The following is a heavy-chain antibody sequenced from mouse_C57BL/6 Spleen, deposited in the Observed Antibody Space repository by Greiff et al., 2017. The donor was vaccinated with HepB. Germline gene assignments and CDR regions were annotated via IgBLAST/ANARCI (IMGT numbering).Heavy chain of an antibody. D-gene: IGHD2-3*01. CDR1: GYTFTDYE. Sequence: QVQLQQSGAELVRPGASVTLSCKASGYTFTDYEMHWVKQTPVHGLEWIGAIDPETGGTAYNQKFKGKAILTADKSSRKADRELRSLTSEDSAVYYCTNYDGYWFAYWGQGTLVTV. V-gene: IGHV1-15*01. J-gene: IGHJ3*01. CDR2: IDPETGGT. CDR3: TNYDGYWFAY.